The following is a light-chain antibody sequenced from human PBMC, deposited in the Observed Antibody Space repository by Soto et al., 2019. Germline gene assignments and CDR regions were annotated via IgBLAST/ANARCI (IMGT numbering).Light chain of an antibody. CDR1: QSVSSF. V-gene: IGKV3-11*01. Sequence: ELVLTQSPATLSLSPGARATLSCRASQSVSSFLAWYQQKPGQAPRLLIYDASNRAAGIPARFSGSGSGTDFTLSISSLEPKDFAVYYCQQRSNWPLTFGGGTKVEIK. CDR2: DAS. J-gene: IGKJ4*01. CDR3: QQRSNWPLT.